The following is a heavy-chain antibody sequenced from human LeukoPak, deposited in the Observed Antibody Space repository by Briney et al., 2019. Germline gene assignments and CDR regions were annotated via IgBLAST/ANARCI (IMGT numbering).Heavy chain of an antibody. CDR3: ARDNGDYVYYFDY. CDR2: IYYSGST. Sequence: TTSETLSLTCTVSGGSISSGSYYWSWIRQPPGKGLEWIGYIYYSGSTNYNPSLKSRVTISVDTSKNQFSLKLSSVTAADTAVYYCARDNGDYVYYFDYWGQGTLVTVSS. D-gene: IGHD4-17*01. V-gene: IGHV4-61*01. CDR1: GGSISSGSYY. J-gene: IGHJ4*02.